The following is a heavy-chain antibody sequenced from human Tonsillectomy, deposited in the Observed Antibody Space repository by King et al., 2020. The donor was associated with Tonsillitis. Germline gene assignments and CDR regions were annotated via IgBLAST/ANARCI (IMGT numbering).Heavy chain of an antibody. CDR1: GFTFSSYS. CDR2: ISSSSSYI. Sequence: VQLVESGGGLVKPGGSLRLSCAASGFTFSSYSMNWVRQAPGKGLEWVSSISSSSSYIYYADSVKGRFTISRDNAKNSLYLQMNSLRAEDTAVYYCARGCIQLWSDFDYWGQGTLVTVSS. D-gene: IGHD5-18*01. J-gene: IGHJ4*02. V-gene: IGHV3-21*01. CDR3: ARGCIQLWSDFDY.